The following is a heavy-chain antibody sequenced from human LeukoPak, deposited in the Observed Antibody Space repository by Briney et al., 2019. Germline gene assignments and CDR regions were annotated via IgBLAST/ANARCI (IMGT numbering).Heavy chain of an antibody. CDR3: AREGRAVATFDY. CDR1: GGSINSYY. CDR2: IYYSGST. Sequence: PSETLSLTCTVSGGSINSYYWSWIRQPPGKGLEWIGYIYYSGSTNYNPSLKSRVTISVDTSKNQFSLKLSSVTAADTAVYYCAREGRAVATFDYWGQGTLVTVSS. D-gene: IGHD6-19*01. J-gene: IGHJ4*02. V-gene: IGHV4-59*01.